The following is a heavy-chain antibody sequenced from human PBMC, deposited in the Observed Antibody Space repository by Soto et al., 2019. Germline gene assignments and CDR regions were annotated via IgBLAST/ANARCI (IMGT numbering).Heavy chain of an antibody. Sequence: QVQLVQSGDEVKKPGASVKVSCKASGYIFVNYGIAWVRQAPGQGLEWMGGISPYTGNTHSATKVQGRLTMTTDTSTSTGYMDLGSLTSDDTAVYYCVMVDNYVTPTPQDVWGQVTTVTVSS. CDR2: ISPYTGNT. CDR3: VMVDNYVTPTPQDV. D-gene: IGHD3-16*01. V-gene: IGHV1-18*01. CDR1: GYIFVNYG. J-gene: IGHJ6*02.